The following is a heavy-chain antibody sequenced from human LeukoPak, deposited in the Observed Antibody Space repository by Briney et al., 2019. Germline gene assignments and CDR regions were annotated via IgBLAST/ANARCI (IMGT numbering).Heavy chain of an antibody. CDR1: GGSISPYH. J-gene: IGHJ4*02. CDR2: IFYSGST. V-gene: IGHV4-59*08. CDR3: ARLDY. Sequence: SETLSLTCTVSGGSISPYHWSWIRQPPGEGLEWIGYIFYSGSTNYNPSLKSRVTMSLDTSKNQFSLKLSSVTAADTAIYYCARLDYWGQGTLVTVSS.